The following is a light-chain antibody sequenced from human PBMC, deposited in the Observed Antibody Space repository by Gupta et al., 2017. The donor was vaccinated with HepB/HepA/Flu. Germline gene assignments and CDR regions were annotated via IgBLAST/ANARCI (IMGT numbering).Light chain of an antibody. V-gene: IGLV2-14*03. CDR2: DVS. CDR1: SSAVGGYNY. J-gene: IGLJ3*02. Sequence: SALTPPASVSGSPGPSTTISSTATSSAVGGYNYVSWYQQHPGKAPKLMIYDVSIRPSGVSNRFSGSKSGNTAALTITGLQAEDEADYYCSSDTSSSNYWVFGGGTKLTVL. CDR3: SSDTSSSNYWV.